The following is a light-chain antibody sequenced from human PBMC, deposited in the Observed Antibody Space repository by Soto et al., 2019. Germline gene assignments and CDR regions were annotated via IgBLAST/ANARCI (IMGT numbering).Light chain of an antibody. CDR3: QQYGGSHPLN. CDR2: ATS. Sequence: EIVLTQSPGALSLSPGERATLSCRASQSVTNNYLAWYQQKPGQAPRLLIYATSKRVTGIPDRFSGSGSGTEFTLTISRLEPEDFAVYYCQQYGGSHPLNFGPGTKVDI. J-gene: IGKJ3*01. V-gene: IGKV3-20*01. CDR1: QSVTNNY.